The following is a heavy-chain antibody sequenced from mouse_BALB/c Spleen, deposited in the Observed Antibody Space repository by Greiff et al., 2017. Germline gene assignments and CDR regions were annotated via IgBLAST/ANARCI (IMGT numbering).Heavy chain of an antibody. J-gene: IGHJ3*01. Sequence: EVQLQQSGTVLARPGASVKMSCKASGYSFTSYWMHWVKQRPGQGLEWIGAIYPGNSDTSYNQKFKGKAKLTAVTSASTAYMELSSLTNEDSAVYYCTRSEVGQAWFAYWGQGTLVTVSA. CDR1: GYSFTSYW. D-gene: IGHD3-3*01. V-gene: IGHV1-5*01. CDR2: IYPGNSDT. CDR3: TRSEVGQAWFAY.